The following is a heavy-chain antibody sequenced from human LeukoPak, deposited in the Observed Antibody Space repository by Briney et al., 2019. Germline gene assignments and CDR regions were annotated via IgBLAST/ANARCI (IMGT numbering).Heavy chain of an antibody. D-gene: IGHD3-16*02. CDR1: GGSISSGGYY. CDR3: ARVSLYDYVWGSYRPYNGMDV. V-gene: IGHV4-31*11. CDR2: IDYSGST. Sequence: SETLSLTCAVSGGSISSGGYYWSWIRQHPGKGLEWIGYIDYSGSTYYNPSLKSRVTISVDTSKNQFSLKLSSVTAADTAVYYCARVSLYDYVWGSYRPYNGMDVWGRGTTVTVSS. J-gene: IGHJ6*02.